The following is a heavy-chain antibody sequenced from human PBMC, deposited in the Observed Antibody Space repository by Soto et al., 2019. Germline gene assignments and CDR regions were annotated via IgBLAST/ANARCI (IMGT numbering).Heavy chain of an antibody. CDR2: IKQDGSEK. D-gene: IGHD1-7*01. J-gene: IGHJ6*03. Sequence: EVQLVESGGGLVQPGGSLRLSCAASGFSFSHYCMSWVRQAPGKGLEWVANIKQDGSEKYDVDSVKGRFTISRDNAKNCMFLQMDSLRDEDTAVYYCARVPATRDIWSYGVGGKYYYYYMDVWGKGTTVTVSS. V-gene: IGHV3-7*04. CDR3: ARVPATRDIWSYGVGGKYYYYYMDV. CDR1: GFSFSHYC.